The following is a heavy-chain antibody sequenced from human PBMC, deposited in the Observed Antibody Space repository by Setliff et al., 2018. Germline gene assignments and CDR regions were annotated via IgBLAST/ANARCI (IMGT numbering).Heavy chain of an antibody. Sequence: SETLSLTCTVSGGSISSGDYYWSCLRQPPGKGLAWIGYIYSSGSTYYNPSLKIRVSISVDTSNNQFSLKLSSVTAADTAVYYCARESRYYYDNLGTLDYWGQGTLVTVSS. V-gene: IGHV4-30-4*08. D-gene: IGHD3-22*01. CDR2: IYSSGST. CDR3: ARESRYYYDNLGTLDY. CDR1: GGSISSGDYY. J-gene: IGHJ4*02.